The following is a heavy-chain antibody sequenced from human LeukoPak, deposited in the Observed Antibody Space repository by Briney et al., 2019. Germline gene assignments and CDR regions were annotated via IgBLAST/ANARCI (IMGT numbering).Heavy chain of an antibody. Sequence: GGSLRLSCAASGFTFSSYWMHWVRQAPGKGLVWVSRINSDGSSTNYADSVKGRFTISRDNAKNTLYLQMNSLRAEDTAVYYCARAHYYDSSGYYYDAFDIWGQGTMVTVSS. CDR2: INSDGSST. D-gene: IGHD3-22*01. CDR1: GFTFSSYW. J-gene: IGHJ3*02. V-gene: IGHV3-74*01. CDR3: ARAHYYDSSGYYYDAFDI.